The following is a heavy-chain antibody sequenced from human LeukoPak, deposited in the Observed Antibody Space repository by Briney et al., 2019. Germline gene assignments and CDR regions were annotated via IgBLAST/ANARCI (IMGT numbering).Heavy chain of an antibody. CDR1: GFPSTDFH. J-gene: IGHJ4*02. CDR3: ARVRPGSSGSYYRTS. CDR2: ITSGGGFK. V-gene: IGHV3-11*04. D-gene: IGHD3-22*01. Sequence: GGSLRLSCVVAGFPSTDFHMSWIRQAPGKGLEWVSYITSGGGFKYYADSVKGRFSISRDDSKNSVFLQMNSLRVEDTAVYYCARVRPGSSGSYYRTSWGQGTLVTVSS.